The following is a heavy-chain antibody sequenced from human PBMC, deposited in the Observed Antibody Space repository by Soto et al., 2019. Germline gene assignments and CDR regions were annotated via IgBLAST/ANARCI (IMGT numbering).Heavy chain of an antibody. D-gene: IGHD6-13*01. J-gene: IGHJ6*02. V-gene: IGHV1-69*13. Sequence: SVKVSCKASGGTFSSYAISWVRQAPGQGLEWMGGIIPIFGTANYAQKFQGRVTITADESTSTAYMELSSLRSEDTAVYYCARDHCQQLGSYYYYGMDFWGQGTTVPVSS. CDR2: IIPIFGTA. CDR3: ARDHCQQLGSYYYYGMDF. CDR1: GGTFSSYA.